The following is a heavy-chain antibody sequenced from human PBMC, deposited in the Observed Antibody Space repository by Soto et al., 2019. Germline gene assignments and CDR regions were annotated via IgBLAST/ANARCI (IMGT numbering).Heavy chain of an antibody. J-gene: IGHJ6*02. CDR1: GYTFTSYA. Sequence: ASVKVSCKASGYTFTSYAMHWVRQAPGQRLERMGWINASNSNTKYSQKFQGSVTIIRDTSASTAYMELSSLRSEDTAVYYCARDPSYYGMDVWGQGTTVTVSS. CDR2: INASNSNT. CDR3: ARDPSYYGMDV. V-gene: IGHV1-3*01.